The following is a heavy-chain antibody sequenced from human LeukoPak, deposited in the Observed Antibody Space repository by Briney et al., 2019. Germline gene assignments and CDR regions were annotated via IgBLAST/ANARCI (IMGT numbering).Heavy chain of an antibody. Sequence: SETLSLTCTVSGGSISSYYWSWIRQPPGKGLEWVGYIYYSGSTNYNPSLKSRVTISVDTSKNQFSLKLSSVTAADTAVYYCARGHCSGGSCYFDYWGQGTLVTVSS. J-gene: IGHJ4*02. CDR2: IYYSGST. CDR3: ARGHCSGGSCYFDY. V-gene: IGHV4-59*01. CDR1: GGSISSYY. D-gene: IGHD2-15*01.